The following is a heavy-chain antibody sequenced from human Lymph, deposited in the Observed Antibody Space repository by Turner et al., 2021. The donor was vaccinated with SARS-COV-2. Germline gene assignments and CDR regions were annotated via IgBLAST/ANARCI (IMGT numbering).Heavy chain of an antibody. V-gene: IGHV5-51*01. J-gene: IGHJ4*02. CDR1: GYSFTTYW. Sequence: ELQLVQSGAEVTEPGESLKISGTPSGYSFTTYWIGWVRQMPGKGLEWMGIIYPGDSDTRYSPSFQGQVTISADKSISTAYLQWSCLKASDTAMYYCARREWGGSLGHIDYWGQGTLVTVSS. D-gene: IGHD3-3*01. CDR2: IYPGDSDT. CDR3: ARREWGGSLGHIDY.